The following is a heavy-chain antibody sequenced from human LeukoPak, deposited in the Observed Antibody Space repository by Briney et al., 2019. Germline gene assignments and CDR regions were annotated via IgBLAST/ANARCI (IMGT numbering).Heavy chain of an antibody. Sequence: SETLSLTCTVSGGSISSSSHYWGWIRQPPGKGLEWIGSIYYSGSTYYNPSLKSRVTISVDTSKNQFSLKLSSVTAADTAVYYCARRDFYGSGSYGWFDPWGQGTLVTVSS. CDR3: ARRDFYGSGSYGWFDP. D-gene: IGHD3-10*01. V-gene: IGHV4-39*01. CDR2: IYYSGST. J-gene: IGHJ5*02. CDR1: GGSISSSSHY.